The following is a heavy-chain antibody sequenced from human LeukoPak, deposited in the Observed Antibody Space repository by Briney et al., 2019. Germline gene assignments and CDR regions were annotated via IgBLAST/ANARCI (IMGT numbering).Heavy chain of an antibody. J-gene: IGHJ3*02. V-gene: IGHV3-15*01. D-gene: IGHD3-22*01. Sequence: GGSLRLSCAASGFTFSNAWMSWVRQAPGKGLEWVGRIKSKTDGGTTDYAAPVKGRFTISRDGSKNTLYLQMNSLKTEDTAVYYCTTDFSYDSSGYYWSGDAFDIWGQGTMVTVSS. CDR2: IKSKTDGGTT. CDR1: GFTFSNAW. CDR3: TTDFSYDSSGYYWSGDAFDI.